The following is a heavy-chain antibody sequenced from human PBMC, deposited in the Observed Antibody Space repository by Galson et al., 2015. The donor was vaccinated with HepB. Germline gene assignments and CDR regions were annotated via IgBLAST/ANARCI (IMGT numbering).Heavy chain of an antibody. CDR1: GFTFSSYG. V-gene: IGHV3-23*01. Sequence: SLRLSCAASGFTFSSYGMSWVRQASGKGLEWVSTIRGSGGNTYYADSVKGRFTISRDNSKNTLYLQMNSLRAEDTAIYYCAKEQYCSSTGCFNYFDFWGQGTLVTVSS. CDR2: IRGSGGNT. CDR3: AKEQYCSSTGCFNYFDF. D-gene: IGHD2-2*01. J-gene: IGHJ4*02.